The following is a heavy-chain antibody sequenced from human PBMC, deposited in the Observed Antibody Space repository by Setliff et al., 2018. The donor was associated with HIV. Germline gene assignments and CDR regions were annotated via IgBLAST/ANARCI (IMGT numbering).Heavy chain of an antibody. CDR1: GVSTSSSSYY. V-gene: IGHV4-39*02. D-gene: IGHD3-3*01. CDR2: VYYSGST. CDR3: ARSKTFYDFWGGYYTHGAFKI. J-gene: IGHJ3*02. Sequence: PSETLSLTCTVSGVSTSSSSYYWGWIRQPPGKGLDWIGYVYYSGSTYYSPSLKSRLTISVDTSKNHFSLNLTSVTAADTAVYYCARSKTFYDFWGGYYTHGAFKIWGLGTMVTVSS.